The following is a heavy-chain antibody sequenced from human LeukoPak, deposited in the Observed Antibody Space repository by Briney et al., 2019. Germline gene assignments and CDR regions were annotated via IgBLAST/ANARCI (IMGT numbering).Heavy chain of an antibody. CDR3: ASGSSDAFDV. CDR1: GLTFSSHW. J-gene: IGHJ3*01. V-gene: IGHV3-74*01. CDR2: ITNDGSST. Sequence: PGGSLRLSCAASGLTFSSHWMHWVRHAPGKGLVWVSRITNDGSSTTYADSVKGRFTISRDNAKNSLYLQMNSLRAEDTAVYYCASGSSDAFDVWGQGTMVTVSS.